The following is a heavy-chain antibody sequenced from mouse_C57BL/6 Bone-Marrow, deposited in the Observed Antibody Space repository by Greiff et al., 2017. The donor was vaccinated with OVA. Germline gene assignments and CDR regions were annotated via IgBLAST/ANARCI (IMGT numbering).Heavy chain of an antibody. CDR2: ISSGSSTI. V-gene: IGHV5-17*01. CDR1: GFTFSDYG. J-gene: IGHJ2*01. CDR3: ARHPFDY. Sequence: EVQLMASWGGLVKPGGSLKLSCAASGFTFSDYGMHWVRQAPEKGLEWVAYISSGSSTIYYADTVKGRFTISRDNAKNTLFLQMTSLRSEDTAMYYCARHPFDYWGQGTTLTVSS.